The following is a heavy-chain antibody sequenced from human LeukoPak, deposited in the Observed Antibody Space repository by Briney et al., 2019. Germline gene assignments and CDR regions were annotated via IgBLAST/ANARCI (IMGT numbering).Heavy chain of an antibody. Sequence: PSETLSLTCAVHGGSFSGYYWSWIRQPPGKGLEWIGEINHSGSTNYNPSLKGRVTISVDTSKNQFSLKLSSVTAADTAVYYCARGSNSRLGRDAFDIWGQGTMVTVSS. J-gene: IGHJ3*02. D-gene: IGHD7-27*01. CDR2: INHSGST. CDR3: ARGSNSRLGRDAFDI. V-gene: IGHV4-34*01. CDR1: GGSFSGYY.